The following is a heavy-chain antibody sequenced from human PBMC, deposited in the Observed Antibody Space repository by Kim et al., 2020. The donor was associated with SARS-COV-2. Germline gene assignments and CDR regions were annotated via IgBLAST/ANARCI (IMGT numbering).Heavy chain of an antibody. J-gene: IGHJ6*01. CDR2: IHNSGST. Sequence: SETLSLTCTVSGGSISSGAYYWTWIRQYPGKGLEWIGYIHNSGSTYYNPSLKSRVTISVDTSRNQFSLTLSSATAADTAVYYCARDQYPTSFHYYGIDV. D-gene: IGHD6-6*01. CDR1: GGSISSGAYY. V-gene: IGHV4-31*03. CDR3: ARDQYPTSFHYYGIDV.